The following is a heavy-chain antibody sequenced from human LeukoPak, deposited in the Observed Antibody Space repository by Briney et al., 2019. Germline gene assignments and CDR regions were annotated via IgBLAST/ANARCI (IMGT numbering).Heavy chain of an antibody. CDR3: ARGITIFGVVGPYYFDY. J-gene: IGHJ4*02. CDR2: IYHSGST. V-gene: IGHV4-38-2*02. Sequence: SETLSLTCTVSGYSISSGYYWGWIRQPPEKGLEWIGSIYHSGSTYYNPSLKSRVTISVDTSKNQFSLKLSSVTAADTAVYYCARGITIFGVVGPYYFDYWGQGTLVTVSS. D-gene: IGHD3-3*01. CDR1: GYSISSGYY.